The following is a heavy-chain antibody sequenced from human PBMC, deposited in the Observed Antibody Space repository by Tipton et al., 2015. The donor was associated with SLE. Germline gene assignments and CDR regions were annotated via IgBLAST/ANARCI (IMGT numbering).Heavy chain of an antibody. V-gene: IGHV4-61*09. D-gene: IGHD1-26*01. J-gene: IGHJ4*02. Sequence: TLSLTCAVSGYSISTGYYWRWIRQPAGKGLAWIGHTYTSGSTHYNPSLKSRVTISVDTSKNQFSLKLSSVTAADTAVYYCARDHGSSGDYWGQGTLVTVSS. CDR3: ARDHGSSGDY. CDR1: GYSISTGYY. CDR2: TYTSGST.